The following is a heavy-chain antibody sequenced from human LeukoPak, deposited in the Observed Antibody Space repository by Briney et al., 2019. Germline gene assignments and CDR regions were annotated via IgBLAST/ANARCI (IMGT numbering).Heavy chain of an antibody. CDR1: GLTFRTTW. D-gene: IGHD1-14*01. CDR2: MNGEGTTI. CDR3: ATARNLRFEY. J-gene: IGHJ4*02. V-gene: IGHV3-74*01. Sequence: GGSLRLSCATSGLTFRTTWMHWVRQAPGKGLMWVSRMNGEGTTIDYADSVKGRFTVSRDYAKSTLFLQMNNLRTEDTALYFCATARNLRFEYWGQGSLVIVSA.